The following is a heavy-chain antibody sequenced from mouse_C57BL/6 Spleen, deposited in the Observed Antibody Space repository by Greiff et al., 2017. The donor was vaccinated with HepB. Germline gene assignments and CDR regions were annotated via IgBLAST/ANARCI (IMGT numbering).Heavy chain of an antibody. CDR3: ARVYDYGYFDY. V-gene: IGHV1-82*01. Sequence: VMLVESGPELVKPGASVKISCKASGYAFSSSWMNWVKQRPGKGLEWIGRIYPGDGDTNYNGKFKGKATLTADKSSSTAYMQLSSLTSEDSAVYFCARVYDYGYFDYWGQGTTLTVSS. D-gene: IGHD2-4*01. CDR2: IYPGDGDT. CDR1: GYAFSSSW. J-gene: IGHJ2*01.